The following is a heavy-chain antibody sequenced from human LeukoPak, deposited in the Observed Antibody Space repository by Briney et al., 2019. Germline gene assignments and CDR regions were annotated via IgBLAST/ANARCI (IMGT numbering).Heavy chain of an antibody. V-gene: IGHV1-2*02. CDR2: INPNSGGT. J-gene: IGHJ4*02. CDR1: GYTFTGYY. D-gene: IGHD5-12*01. Sequence: ASVKVSCKASGYTFTGYYMHWVRQAPGQGLEWMGWINPNSGGTNYAQKFQGRVTMTRDTSISTAYMELSRLRSDDTAVYYCARDEAWRWLRSTFFDYWGQGTLVTVSS. CDR3: ARDEAWRWLRSTFFDY.